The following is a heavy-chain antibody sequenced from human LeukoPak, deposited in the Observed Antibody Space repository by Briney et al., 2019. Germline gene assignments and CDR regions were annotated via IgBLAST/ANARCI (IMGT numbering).Heavy chain of an antibody. CDR1: GGTFSSYA. J-gene: IGHJ4*02. CDR3: ARVLNSYSGYDLSFGF. V-gene: IGHV1-69*05. Sequence: SVKVSCKASGGTFSSYAISWVRQAPGQGLEWMGGIIPIFGTANYAQRFQGRVTITTDESTSTAYMELSSLRSEDTAVYYCARVLNSYSGYDLSFGFWGQGTLVTVSS. D-gene: IGHD5-12*01. CDR2: IIPIFGTA.